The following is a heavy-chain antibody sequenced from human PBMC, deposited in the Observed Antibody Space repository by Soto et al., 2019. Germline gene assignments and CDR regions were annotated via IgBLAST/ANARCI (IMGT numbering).Heavy chain of an antibody. Sequence: PGGSLRLSCAASGFPFSSCAMYWVRQAPGKGLEWVAVISYDGSNTYYADSVKGRFTISRDNSKNTLYLQMNSLGTEDTAVYYCARGPYCSSTSCSGAVLGAFDIWGQGTMVTVSS. CDR2: ISYDGSNT. J-gene: IGHJ3*02. D-gene: IGHD2-2*01. CDR1: GFPFSSCA. CDR3: ARGPYCSSTSCSGAVLGAFDI. V-gene: IGHV3-30-3*01.